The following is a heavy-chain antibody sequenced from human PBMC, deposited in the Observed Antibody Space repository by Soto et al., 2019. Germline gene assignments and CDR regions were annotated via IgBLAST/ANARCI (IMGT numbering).Heavy chain of an antibody. V-gene: IGHV1-69*13. CDR1: GGTFSSYA. D-gene: IGHD3-22*01. Sequence: ASVKVSCKASGGTFSSYAISWVRQAPGQGLEWMGGIIPIFGTANYAQKFQGRVTITADESTSTAYMELSSLRAEDTAVYYCARVDRPPDLYYDSSKVYACDIWGQGTMVTVSS. CDR3: ARVDRPPDLYYDSSKVYACDI. J-gene: IGHJ3*02. CDR2: IIPIFGTA.